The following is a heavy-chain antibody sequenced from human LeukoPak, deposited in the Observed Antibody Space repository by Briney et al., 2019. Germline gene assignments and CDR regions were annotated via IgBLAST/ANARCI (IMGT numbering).Heavy chain of an antibody. J-gene: IGHJ4*02. CDR3: ARGEGYYYGSGSLYYFDY. CDR1: GGSISSGNYY. V-gene: IGHV4-39*07. D-gene: IGHD3-10*01. Sequence: SETLSLTCTVSGGSISSGNYYWSWIRQPPGKGLEWIGEINHSGSTNYNPSLKSRVTISVDTSKNQFSLKLSSVTAADTAVYYCARGEGYYYGSGSLYYFDYWGQGTLATVSS. CDR2: INHSGST.